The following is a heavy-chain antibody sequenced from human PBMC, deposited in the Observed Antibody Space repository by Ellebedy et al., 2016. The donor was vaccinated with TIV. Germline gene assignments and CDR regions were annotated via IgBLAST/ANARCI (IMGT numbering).Heavy chain of an antibody. J-gene: IGHJ4*02. CDR3: ARGNLLGSWYVNHFDN. CDR1: GYTLSDYY. V-gene: IGHV1-2*02. CDR2: INPKSGAA. D-gene: IGHD6-13*01. Sequence: AASVKVSCKASGYTLSDYYMHWVRQAPGQGLEWTGSINPKSGAAKYAERFQGRITMTSDTSMNTAYMGLSSLRSDDTAVYFCARGNLLGSWYVNHFDNWGQGSLLTVSS.